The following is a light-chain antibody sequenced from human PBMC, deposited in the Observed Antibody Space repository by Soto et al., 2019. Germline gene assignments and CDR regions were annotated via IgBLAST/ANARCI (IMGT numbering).Light chain of an antibody. CDR2: DAS. V-gene: IGKV3-20*01. Sequence: IVLMQSPGTLSLSPGERATLSCRASQRVSSNYLAWYQQKPGQAPRLLIYDASRWATGIPDRFSGSGSGTDFSLTISRLEPEDFAVYYCQQYGAAPYTFGQGTKLEIK. CDR3: QQYGAAPYT. J-gene: IGKJ2*01. CDR1: QRVSSNY.